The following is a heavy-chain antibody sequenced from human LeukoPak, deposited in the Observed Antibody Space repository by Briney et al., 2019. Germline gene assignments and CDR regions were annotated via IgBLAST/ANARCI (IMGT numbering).Heavy chain of an antibody. CDR3: ARFIVVVPAAIGSYYYYYMDV. CDR2: IYTSGST. Sequence: NPSETLTLTCTVSGGSISSGSYYGSWIRPPAGTGLEWIGRIYTSGSTNYHPSLKSRVTISVDTSKNQFSLRLSSVTAADTAVYYCARFIVVVPAAIGSYYYYYMDVWGKGTTVTVSS. D-gene: IGHD2-2*01. V-gene: IGHV4-61*02. J-gene: IGHJ6*03. CDR1: GGSISSGSYY.